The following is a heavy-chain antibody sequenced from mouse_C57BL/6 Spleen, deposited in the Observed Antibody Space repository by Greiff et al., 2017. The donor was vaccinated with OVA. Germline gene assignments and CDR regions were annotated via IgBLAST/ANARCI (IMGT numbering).Heavy chain of an antibody. V-gene: IGHV5-4*01. J-gene: IGHJ2*01. CDR3: ARDEGYYDYFDY. D-gene: IGHD2-3*01. Sequence: EVQLQESGGGLVKPGGSLKLSCAASGFTFSSYAMSWVRQTPEKRLEWVATISDGGSYTYYPDNVKGRFTISRDNAKNNLYLQMSHLKSEDTAMYYCARDEGYYDYFDYWGQGTTLTVSS. CDR1: GFTFSSYA. CDR2: ISDGGSYT.